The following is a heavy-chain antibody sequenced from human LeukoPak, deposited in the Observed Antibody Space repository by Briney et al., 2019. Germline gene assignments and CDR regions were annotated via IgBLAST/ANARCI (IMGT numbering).Heavy chain of an antibody. V-gene: IGHV1-8*01. CDR1: GYTFTSYD. CDR3: ARVYGSGSYRIIDY. Sequence: ASVKVSCKASGYTFTSYDISWVRQATGQGLEWMGWMNPNSGNTGYAQKFQGRVTMTRNTSISTAYMELSSLRSEDTAVYYCARVYGSGSYRIIDYWGQGTLVTVSS. CDR2: MNPNSGNT. D-gene: IGHD3-10*01. J-gene: IGHJ4*02.